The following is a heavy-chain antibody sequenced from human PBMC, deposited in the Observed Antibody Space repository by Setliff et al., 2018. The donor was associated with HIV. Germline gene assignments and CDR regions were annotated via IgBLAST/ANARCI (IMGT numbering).Heavy chain of an antibody. D-gene: IGHD2-2*01. J-gene: IGHJ4*02. CDR1: GGPLSGHY. Sequence: PSETLSLTCAVYGGPLSGHYWSWIRQPPGQGLEWIGETSHSGKTNYNPSLKSRVTISVDTSKNQFSLKFTSVPAADTAVYYCVTSSSWSSRLNFWGPGMLVTVSS. CDR3: VTSSSWSSRLNF. V-gene: IGHV4-34*01. CDR2: TSHSGKT.